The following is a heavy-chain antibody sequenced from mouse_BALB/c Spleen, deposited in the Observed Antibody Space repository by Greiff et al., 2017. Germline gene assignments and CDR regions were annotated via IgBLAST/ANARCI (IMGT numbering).Heavy chain of an antibody. J-gene: IGHJ1*01. CDR1: GFTFTDYY. CDR3: ASDLNYGSHWYFDV. CDR2: IRNKANGYTT. V-gene: IGHV7-3*02. Sequence: EVKLVESGGGLVQPGGSLRLSCATSGFTFTDYYMSWVRQPPGKALEWLGFIRNKANGYTTEYSASVKGHFTISRDNSQSILYLQMNTLRAEDNATYYCASDLNYGSHWYFDVWGAGTTVTVSS. D-gene: IGHD1-2*01.